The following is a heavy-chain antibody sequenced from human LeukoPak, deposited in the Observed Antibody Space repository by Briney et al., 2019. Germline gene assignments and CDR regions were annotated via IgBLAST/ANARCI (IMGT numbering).Heavy chain of an antibody. Sequence: GGSLRLSCAASGFTFSSYSMNWVRQAPGKGLEWVSSISSSSSYIYYADSVKGRFTISRKNAKSSFYLQMNSLRAGDTAVYYCASGERGFDYWGQGTLVTVSS. D-gene: IGHD7-27*01. CDR1: GFTFSSYS. J-gene: IGHJ4*02. CDR2: ISSSSSYI. CDR3: ASGERGFDY. V-gene: IGHV3-21*01.